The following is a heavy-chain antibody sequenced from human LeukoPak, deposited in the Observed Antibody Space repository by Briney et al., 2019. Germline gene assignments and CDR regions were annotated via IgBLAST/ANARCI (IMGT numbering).Heavy chain of an antibody. CDR2: ISGSGGST. CDR3: AKWGTYYDSSGYYFY. CDR1: GFTFSSYG. V-gene: IGHV3-23*01. D-gene: IGHD3-22*01. Sequence: GGSLRLSCAASGFTFSSYGMSWVRQAPGKGLEWVSAISGSGGSTYYADSVKGRFTISRDNSKNTLYLQMNSLRAEDTAVYYCAKWGTYYDSSGYYFYWGQGTLVTVSS. J-gene: IGHJ4*02.